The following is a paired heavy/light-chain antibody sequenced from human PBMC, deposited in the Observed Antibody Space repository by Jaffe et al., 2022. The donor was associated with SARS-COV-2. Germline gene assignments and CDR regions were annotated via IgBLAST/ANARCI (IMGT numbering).Light chain of an antibody. Sequence: QSALTQPASVSGSPGQSITISCTGTSSDVGGHDYVSWYQQHPGKAPKLMIYDVSNRPSGVSNRFSGSKSGNTASLTISGLQAEDEADYYCSSYTSGSTLPFGGGTKLTVL. CDR2: DVS. V-gene: IGLV2-14*03. CDR1: SSDVGGHDY. J-gene: IGLJ3*02. CDR3: SSYTSGSTLP.
Heavy chain of an antibody. CDR1: GFTFSSYA. V-gene: IGHV3-23*01. J-gene: IGHJ4*02. CDR3: AKGPHWNPTPIDY. D-gene: IGHD1-1*01. CDR2: TTGSGGGT. Sequence: EVQLLESGGGLVQPGESLRLSCAASGFTFSSYAMSWVRQAPGQGLEWVSSTTGSGGGTYYADSVKGRFTISRDNSLNTLYLQMNSLRAEDTAVYYCAKGPHWNPTPIDYWGQGTLVTVSS.